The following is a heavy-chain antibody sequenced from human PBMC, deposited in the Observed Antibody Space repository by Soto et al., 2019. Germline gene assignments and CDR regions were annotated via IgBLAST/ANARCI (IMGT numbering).Heavy chain of an antibody. V-gene: IGHV1-69*04. D-gene: IGHD6-13*01. CDR2: IIPILGIA. J-gene: IGHJ5*02. CDR1: GGTFSSYT. CDR3: ARDFELVRGLFDP. Sequence: SVKVSCKASGGTFSSYTISWVRQAPGQGLEWMGRIIPILGIANYAQKFQGRVTITADKSTSTAYMELSSLRSEDTAVYYCARDFELVRGLFDPWGQGTLVTVYS.